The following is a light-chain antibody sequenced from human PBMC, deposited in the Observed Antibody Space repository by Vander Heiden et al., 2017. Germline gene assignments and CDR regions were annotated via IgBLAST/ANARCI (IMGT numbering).Light chain of an antibody. CDR1: QSISSW. J-gene: IGKJ2*01. CDR3: QQYNSDYT. CDR2: KAS. V-gene: IGKV1-5*03. Sequence: DIQMTQSPSTLSASVGDRVTITCRASQSISSWLAWYQQKPGKAPKLLIYKASSLEPGVPSRPSCSGSGTEFTLTISSRQPHNFATYYVQQYNSDYTLGQGTKLELK.